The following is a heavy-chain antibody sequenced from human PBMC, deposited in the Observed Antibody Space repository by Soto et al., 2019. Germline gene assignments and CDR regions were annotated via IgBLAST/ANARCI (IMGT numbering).Heavy chain of an antibody. CDR1: GGSFSGYY. J-gene: IGHJ6*02. V-gene: IGHV4-34*01. D-gene: IGHD1-1*01. CDR2: INHSGST. CDR3: ARGLWRVNNHLYYSYSGMDV. Sequence: PSETLSLTCAVYGGSFSGYYWSWIRQPPGKGLEWIGEINHSGSTNYNPSLKSRVTISVDTSKNQFSLKLSSVTAADTAVYYCARGLWRVNNHLYYSYSGMDVWGQGTTVTVSS.